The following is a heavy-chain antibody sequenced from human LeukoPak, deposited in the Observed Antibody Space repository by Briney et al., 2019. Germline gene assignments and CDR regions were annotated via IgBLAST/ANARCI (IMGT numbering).Heavy chain of an antibody. CDR3: ARDYVYAFDY. V-gene: IGHV3-48*01. CDR2: ISGSGNAR. Sequence: GGSLRLSCAASGFSFSSYSMNWVRQAPGKGLEWVSYISGSGNARHYTDSVKGRFTISRDNAKNALYLQMNSLRAEDTAVYFCARDYVYAFDYWGQGTLVTVSS. D-gene: IGHD2/OR15-2a*01. CDR1: GFSFSSYS. J-gene: IGHJ4*02.